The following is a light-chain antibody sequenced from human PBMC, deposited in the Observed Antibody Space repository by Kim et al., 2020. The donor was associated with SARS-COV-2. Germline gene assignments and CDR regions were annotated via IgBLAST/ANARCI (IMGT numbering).Light chain of an antibody. CDR2: DAY. J-gene: IGKJ5*01. V-gene: IGKV1D-13*01. CDR1: QGIRSA. Sequence: GDRVIRTGRKRQGIRSALAWDQQKTGKHPKLMIYDAYILERGVPSRCSGSGSGTDCTRTISSLQPEDFATYYCQQFNNYPITFGQGTRLEIK. CDR3: QQFNNYPIT.